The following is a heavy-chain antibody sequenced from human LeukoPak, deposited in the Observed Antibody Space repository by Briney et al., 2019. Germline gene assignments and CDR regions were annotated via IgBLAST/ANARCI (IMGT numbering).Heavy chain of an antibody. CDR1: GFSFSSYG. J-gene: IGHJ6*04. V-gene: IGHV3-30*18. CDR3: AKPASPYCSSNTCPAQAYYHYGMNV. D-gene: IGHD2/OR15-2a*01. Sequence: AGSLRLTCAASGFSFSSYGMHWVRQAPAKGQEWVAVISNDGSNKYNADSVKGRFTVSRDNPKNTLYLEMNCLRTEDTAVYYCAKPASPYCSSNTCPAQAYYHYGMNVWGKGNTVTVSS. CDR2: ISNDGSNK.